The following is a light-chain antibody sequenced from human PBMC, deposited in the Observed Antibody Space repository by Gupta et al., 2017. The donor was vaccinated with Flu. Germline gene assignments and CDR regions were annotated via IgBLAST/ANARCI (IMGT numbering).Light chain of an antibody. CDR3: QQGYNTPFT. V-gene: IGKV1-39*01. J-gene: IGKJ3*01. CDR1: QSISGY. CDR2: GAS. Sequence: MCQSPSSLSASVGDTVTITCRASQSISGYLNWYQHKPGKAPELLIYGASNLQSVVPSRFSGSASGTDFTLTINSLQPEDFATYYCQQGYNTPFTFGPGTKVDIK.